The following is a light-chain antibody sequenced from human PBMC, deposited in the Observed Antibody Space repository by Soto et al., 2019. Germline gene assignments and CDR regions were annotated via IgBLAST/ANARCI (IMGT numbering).Light chain of an antibody. CDR3: QSYDSSLSGSRV. Sequence: QCVLTQPPSVSGAPGPRGTISCTGRSPNNGAGYDVHWYQQLPGTAPKLLIYGNSNRPSGVPDRFSGSKSGTSASLAITGLQAEDEADYYCQSYDSSLSGSRVFGTGTKVTVL. V-gene: IGLV1-40*01. J-gene: IGLJ1*01. CDR1: SPNNGAGYD. CDR2: GNS.